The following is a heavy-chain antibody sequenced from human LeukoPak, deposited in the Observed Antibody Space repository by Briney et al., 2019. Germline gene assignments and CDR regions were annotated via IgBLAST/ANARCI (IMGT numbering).Heavy chain of an antibody. J-gene: IGHJ4*02. CDR3: ARDRHAYSGTDY. CDR1: GAYVSSGTYF. Sequence: SETLSLTCTVSGAYVSSGTYFWSWIRQPPGKGLEWIGYISNSGSTNYNPSLKSRVTISADTSKNQFSLKLSSVTAADTAVYYCARDRHAYSGTDYWGQGTLVTVSS. D-gene: IGHD1-26*01. V-gene: IGHV4-61*01. CDR2: ISNSGST.